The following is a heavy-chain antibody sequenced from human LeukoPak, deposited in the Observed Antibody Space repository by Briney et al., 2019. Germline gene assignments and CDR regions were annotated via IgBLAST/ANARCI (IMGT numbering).Heavy chain of an antibody. CDR3: ARDQAGSGHYADY. Sequence: GGSLRLSCAASGFTFSNYAMHWVRQAPGKGLEWLAYIRFDGSSNYYADFVKGRFTISRDNSKNTLNLQMNSLRAEDTAVYYCARDQAGSGHYADYWGQGTLVTVSS. D-gene: IGHD3-10*01. CDR2: IRFDGSSN. CDR1: GFTFSNYA. V-gene: IGHV3-30*02. J-gene: IGHJ4*02.